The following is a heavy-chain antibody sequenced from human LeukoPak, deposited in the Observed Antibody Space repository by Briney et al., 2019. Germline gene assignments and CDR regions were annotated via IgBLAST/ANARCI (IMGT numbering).Heavy chain of an antibody. V-gene: IGHV4-61*02. D-gene: IGHD3-22*01. CDR2: IYTGGST. J-gene: IGHJ4*02. CDR3: ARDPHRGYYSTPYFDY. Sequence: PSETLSLTCTVSGGSISSGSYYWSWIRQPAGKGLEWIGRIYTGGSTNYNPSLKSRVTISVDTSKNQFSLKLSSVTAADTAVYYCARDPHRGYYSTPYFDYWGQGTLVTVSS. CDR1: GGSISSGSYY.